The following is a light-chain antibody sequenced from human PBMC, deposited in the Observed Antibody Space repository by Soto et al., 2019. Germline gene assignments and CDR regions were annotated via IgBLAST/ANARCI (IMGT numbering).Light chain of an antibody. CDR1: SSDVGYYNL. CDR2: EVN. CDR3: CSYALVSPWV. J-gene: IGLJ3*02. Sequence: QSALTQPASVSGSPGQSITISCTGTSSDVGYYNLVSWYQQHPGKAPKLIIFEVNKRPSGVSNRFSGSKSGNTASLTISGLQAEDEADYYCCSYALVSPWVFGGGTKLTVL. V-gene: IGLV2-23*02.